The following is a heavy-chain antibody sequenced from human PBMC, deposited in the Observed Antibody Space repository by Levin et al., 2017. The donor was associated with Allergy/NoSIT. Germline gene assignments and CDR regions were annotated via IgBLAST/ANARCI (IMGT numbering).Heavy chain of an antibody. CDR3: ARDPESCSGGSCLHFDL. J-gene: IGHJ4*02. Sequence: GESLKISCAASGFTFNLHGMHWVRQAPGKGLEWVAVIWWDGSNKFYADSVRGRFTISRDNSGNALYLQMNSLRAEDTAVYYCARDPESCSGGSCLHFDLWGQGTLVTVSS. CDR2: IWWDGSNK. D-gene: IGHD2-15*01. V-gene: IGHV3-33*01. CDR1: GFTFNLHG.